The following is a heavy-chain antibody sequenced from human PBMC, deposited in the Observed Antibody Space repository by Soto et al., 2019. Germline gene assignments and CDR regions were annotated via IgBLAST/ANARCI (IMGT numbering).Heavy chain of an antibody. Sequence: ASVKVSCKASGGTFSSYAISWVRQAPGQGLEWMGGIIPIFGTANYAQKFQGRVTITADESTSTAYMELSSLRSEDTAVYYCARSSDIVVVVAATGFGAFDIWGQGTMVTVSS. J-gene: IGHJ3*02. CDR3: ARSSDIVVVVAATGFGAFDI. D-gene: IGHD2-15*01. CDR2: IIPIFGTA. CDR1: GGTFSSYA. V-gene: IGHV1-69*13.